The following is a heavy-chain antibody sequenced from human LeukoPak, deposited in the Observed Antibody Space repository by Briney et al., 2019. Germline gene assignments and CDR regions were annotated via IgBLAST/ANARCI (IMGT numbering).Heavy chain of an antibody. J-gene: IGHJ4*02. D-gene: IGHD3-10*01. CDR2: ISGSGGST. CDR3: AKAPRYYYGSGSYYVDY. CDR1: GFTFTSDA. V-gene: IGHV3-23*01. Sequence: GGSLRLSCVASGFTFTSDAMSWVRQAPGKGLEWVSAISGSGGSTYYADSVKGRFTISRDNSKNTLYLQMNSLRAEDTAVYSCAKAPRYYYGSGSYYVDYWGQGTLVTVSS.